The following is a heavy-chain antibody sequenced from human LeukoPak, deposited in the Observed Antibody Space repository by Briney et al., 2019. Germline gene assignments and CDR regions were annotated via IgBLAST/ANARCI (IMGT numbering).Heavy chain of an antibody. CDR2: IYYSGST. D-gene: IGHD3-16*02. J-gene: IGHJ4*02. CDR3: ARGLGELSSYRHFDY. V-gene: IGHV4-61*01. Sequence: SETLSLTCTVSGGSVSSGSYYWSWIRQPPGKGLEWIGYIYYSGSTNYNPSLKSRVTISVDTSKNQFSLKLSSVTAADTAVYYCARGLGELSSYRHFDYWGQGTLVTVSS. CDR1: GGSVSSGSYY.